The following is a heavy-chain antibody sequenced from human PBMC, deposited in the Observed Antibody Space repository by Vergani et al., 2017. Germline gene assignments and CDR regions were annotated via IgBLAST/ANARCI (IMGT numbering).Heavy chain of an antibody. D-gene: IGHD2-2*01. V-gene: IGHV3-23*01. CDR1: GFTFSTYA. Sequence: EVQLLESGGGLVQPGGSLRLSCAASGFTFSTYAMNWVRQAPGKGLEWVSAISGSGGSTYYADSVKGRFTISRDNSKNTLYLQMSSLRAEDTAVYFCTKDLTSSTYNWFDSWGQGTLVTVSS. CDR3: TKDLTSSTYNWFDS. CDR2: ISGSGGST. J-gene: IGHJ5*01.